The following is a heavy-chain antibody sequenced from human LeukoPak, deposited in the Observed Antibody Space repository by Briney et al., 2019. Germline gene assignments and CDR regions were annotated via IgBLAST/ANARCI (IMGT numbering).Heavy chain of an antibody. CDR2: IYYSGST. CDR3: ARLDGELLFDY. CDR1: GGSISSGDYY. J-gene: IGHJ4*02. V-gene: IGHV4-30-4*01. D-gene: IGHD3-10*01. Sequence: SETLSLTCTVSGGSISSGDYYWSWIRQPPGKGLEWIGYIYYSGSTYYNPSLKSRVTISVDTSKNQFSLKLSSVTAADTAVYYCARLDGELLFDYWGQGTLVTVSS.